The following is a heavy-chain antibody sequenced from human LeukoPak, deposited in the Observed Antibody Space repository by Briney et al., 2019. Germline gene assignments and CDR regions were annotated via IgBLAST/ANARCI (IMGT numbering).Heavy chain of an antibody. Sequence: ASVRVSCKASGYTFTNYGITWVRQAPGQGLEWTGWIAAYNDNTNYAQKFQGRITMTTDTSTSTAYMELRSLTSDDTAMYYCASGYSYRFYFDFWGQGTLVTVSS. CDR1: GYTFTNYG. CDR2: IAAYNDNT. V-gene: IGHV1-18*01. D-gene: IGHD5-12*01. J-gene: IGHJ4*02. CDR3: ASGYSYRFYFDF.